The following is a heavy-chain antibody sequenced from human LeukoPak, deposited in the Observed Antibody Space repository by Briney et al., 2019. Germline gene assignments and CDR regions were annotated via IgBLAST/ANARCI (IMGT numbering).Heavy chain of an antibody. CDR2: ISSSSSYI. CDR1: GFTFSSYS. D-gene: IGHD5-24*01. CDR3: ARTTDLEMATMGLGY. V-gene: IGHV3-21*01. J-gene: IGHJ4*02. Sequence: GGSRRLSCAASGFTFSSYSMNWVRQAPGKGLEWVSSISSSSSYIYYADSVKGRFTISRDNAKNSLYLQMNSLRAEDTAVYYCARTTDLEMATMGLGYWGQGTLVTVSS.